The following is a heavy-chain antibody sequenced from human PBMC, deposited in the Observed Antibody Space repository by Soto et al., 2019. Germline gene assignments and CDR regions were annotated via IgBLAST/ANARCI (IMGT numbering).Heavy chain of an antibody. CDR2: ISDTGGGT. D-gene: IGHD3-22*01. CDR3: AVGRHKSSGSNTWFDP. Sequence: PGGSLRLAXAASGVNFSSYAMNWFRQAPGKGLEWVSTISDTGGGTFYAGSVKGRFTISRDNSKNTLYLQMHSLRADDSAIYFCAVGRHKSSGSNTWFDPWGRGTLVTVSS. CDR1: GVNFSSYA. J-gene: IGHJ5*02. V-gene: IGHV3-23*01.